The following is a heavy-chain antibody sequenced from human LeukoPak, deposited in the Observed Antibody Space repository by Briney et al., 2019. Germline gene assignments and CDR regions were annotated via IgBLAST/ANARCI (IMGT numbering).Heavy chain of an antibody. CDR3: ARELIVVGATFYFDY. V-gene: IGHV1-18*01. CDR1: GYTFTSYG. CDR2: ISAYNGNT. J-gene: IGHJ4*02. Sequence: ASVKVSCKASGYTFTSYGISWVRQAPGQGLEWMGWISAYNGNTNYAQKLQGRVTMTTDTSTSTAYMELRSLRSDDTAVYYCARELIVVGATFYFDYWGQGTLVTVSS. D-gene: IGHD1-26*01.